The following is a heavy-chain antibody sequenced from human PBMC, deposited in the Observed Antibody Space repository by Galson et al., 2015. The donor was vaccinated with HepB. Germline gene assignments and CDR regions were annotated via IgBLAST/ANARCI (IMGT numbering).Heavy chain of an antibody. CDR3: ARCAYSCSFHY. J-gene: IGHJ4*02. CDR1: GFTFSSYS. V-gene: IGHV3-48*01. Sequence: SLRLSCAASGFTFSSYSMNWVRQAPGKGLEWVSYISSSSSTIYYADSVKGRFTIFRDNAKNSLYLQMNSLRAEDTAVYYCARCAYSCSFHYWGQGTLVTVSS. CDR2: ISSSSSTI. D-gene: IGHD5-18*01.